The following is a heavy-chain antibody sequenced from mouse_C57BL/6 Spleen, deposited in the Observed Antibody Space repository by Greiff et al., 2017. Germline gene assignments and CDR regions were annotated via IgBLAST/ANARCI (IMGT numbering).Heavy chain of an antibody. CDR2: ISSGGDYI. D-gene: IGHD2-4*01. Sequence: EVKVVESGEGLVKPGGSLKLSCAASGFTFSSYAMSWVRQTPEKRLEWVAYISSGGDYIYYADTVKGRFTISRDNARNTLYLQMSSLKSEDTAMYYCTRDLYYDYGGAYWGQGTLVTVSA. V-gene: IGHV5-9-1*02. CDR3: TRDLYYDYGGAY. CDR1: GFTFSSYA. J-gene: IGHJ3*01.